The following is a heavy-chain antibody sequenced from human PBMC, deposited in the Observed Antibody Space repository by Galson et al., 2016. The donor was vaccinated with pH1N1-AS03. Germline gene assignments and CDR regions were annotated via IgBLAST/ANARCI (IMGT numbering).Heavy chain of an antibody. Sequence: CAISGDSVSSNSVAWNWTRQSPSRGLEWLGRTYYRSKWFNEYPASVKSRITINSDTSKNQFSLQPNSVTPEDTALYFCARQIKGGMDVWGQGTTVTVSS. CDR1: GDSVSSNSVA. V-gene: IGHV6-1*01. CDR2: TYYRSKWFN. CDR3: ARQIKGGMDV. D-gene: IGHD5-24*01. J-gene: IGHJ6*02.